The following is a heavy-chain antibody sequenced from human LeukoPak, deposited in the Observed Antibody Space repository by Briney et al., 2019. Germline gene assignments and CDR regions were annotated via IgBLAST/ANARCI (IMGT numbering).Heavy chain of an antibody. J-gene: IGHJ4*02. CDR1: GGSISSYY. V-gene: IGHV4-59*08. D-gene: IGHD3-3*01. Sequence: SETLSITCTVSGGSISSYYWSWIRQPPGNGLEWIGYIYYSGSTNYNPSLKSRVTISVDTSKNQFSLKLSSVTAADTAVYYCARAYYDFWSGYYIDYWGQGTLVTVSS. CDR2: IYYSGST. CDR3: ARAYYDFWSGYYIDY.